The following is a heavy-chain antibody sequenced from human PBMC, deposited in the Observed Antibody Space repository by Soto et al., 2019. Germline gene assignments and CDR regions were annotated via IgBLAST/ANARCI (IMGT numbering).Heavy chain of an antibody. Sequence: PSQTLSLTCTVSGGSISSSSYYWGWIRQPPGKGLEWIGSIYYSGSTYYNPSLKSRVTISVDTSKNQFSLKLSSVTAADTAVYYCARLDDYGEYVLDYWGQGTLVTVSS. CDR2: IYYSGST. CDR3: ARLDDYGEYVLDY. D-gene: IGHD4-17*01. CDR1: GGSISSSSYY. V-gene: IGHV4-39*01. J-gene: IGHJ4*02.